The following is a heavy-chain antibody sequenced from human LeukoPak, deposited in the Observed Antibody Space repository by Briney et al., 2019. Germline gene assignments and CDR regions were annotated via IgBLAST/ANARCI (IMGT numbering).Heavy chain of an antibody. V-gene: IGHV1-46*01. J-gene: IGHJ4*02. Sequence: ASVTVSCKASGYTFTSYYMHWVRQAPGRGLEWVGIINPSDSITTYAQKFQGRVTMTRDTSTSTVYMELSSLRSEDSAVYYCARGYPLDWNYFDYWGQGTLVAVSS. CDR3: ARGYPLDWNYFDY. CDR1: GYTFTSYY. CDR2: INPSDSIT. D-gene: IGHD3/OR15-3a*01.